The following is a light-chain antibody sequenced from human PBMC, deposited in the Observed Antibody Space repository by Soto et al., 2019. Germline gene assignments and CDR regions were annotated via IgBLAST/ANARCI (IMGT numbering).Light chain of an antibody. CDR2: AAS. J-gene: IGKJ2*01. Sequence: DDQMVQNPFPPSAFVGDNVPNTFRGCQNISSYLNWYQQKPGKAPKLPIYAASSLQSGVPSRFSGSGSGTDFTLTISSLQPEDFATYYCQQSYSTPQTLGQGTKVDIK. V-gene: IGKV1-39*01. CDR1: QNISSY. CDR3: QQSYSTPQT.